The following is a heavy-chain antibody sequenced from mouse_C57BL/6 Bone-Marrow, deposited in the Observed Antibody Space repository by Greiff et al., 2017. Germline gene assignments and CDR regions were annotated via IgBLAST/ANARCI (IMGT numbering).Heavy chain of an antibody. CDR3: ARQGVGAGQLRLGFAD. CDR2: ISSGGSYT. V-gene: IGHV5-6*02. D-gene: IGHD3-2*02. Sequence: EVKVEESGGDLVKPGGSLNLSCAASGFTFSSYGMSWVRQTPDKRLEWVATISSGGSYTYYPDSVTGRFPISRDNAQNTLYLQMSSLKSEGTAMYYCARQGVGAGQLRLGFADWGQGTLVTVSA. CDR1: GFTFSSYG. J-gene: IGHJ3*01.